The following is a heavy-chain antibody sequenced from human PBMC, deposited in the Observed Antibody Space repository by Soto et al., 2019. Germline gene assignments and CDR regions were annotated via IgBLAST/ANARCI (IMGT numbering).Heavy chain of an antibody. CDR3: ARQSPYYYDSSGYYLFDY. J-gene: IGHJ4*02. V-gene: IGHV4-30-4*01. Sequence: SETLSLTCTVSGGSISSGDYYWSWIRQPPGKGLEWIGYIYYSGSTYYNPFLKSRVTISVDTSKNQFSLKLSSVTAADTAVYYCARQSPYYYDSSGYYLFDYWGQGTLVTVSS. CDR2: IYYSGST. D-gene: IGHD3-22*01. CDR1: GGSISSGDYY.